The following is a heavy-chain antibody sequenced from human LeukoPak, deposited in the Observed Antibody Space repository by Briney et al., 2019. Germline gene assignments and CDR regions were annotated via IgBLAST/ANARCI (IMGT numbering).Heavy chain of an antibody. D-gene: IGHD2-21*01. V-gene: IGHV4-61*05. CDR2: IHDSGST. CDR3: ARDLMYSAALPLKYYYYMDV. Sequence: SETLSLTCTVSGDSISSNSYYWVWIRQPPGKGLEWIGYIHDSGSTNYKSSLKSRVTISVGTSKNQFSLKLSSVTAADTAVYYCARDLMYSAALPLKYYYYMDVWGKGTTVTVSS. J-gene: IGHJ6*03. CDR1: GDSISSNSYY.